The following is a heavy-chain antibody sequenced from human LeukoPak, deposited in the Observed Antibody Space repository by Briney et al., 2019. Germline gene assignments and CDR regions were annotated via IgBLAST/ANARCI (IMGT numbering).Heavy chain of an antibody. CDR2: INPNSGGT. Sequence: ASVKVSCKASGYTFTGYYMHWVRQAPGQGLEWMGWINPNSGGTNYAQKFQGRVTMTRDTSISTAYMELSRLRSDDTAVYYCARDRSEQLGHYYYYYMDVWGKGTTVTVSS. J-gene: IGHJ6*03. D-gene: IGHD6-6*01. CDR1: GYTFTGYY. CDR3: ARDRSEQLGHYYYYYMDV. V-gene: IGHV1-2*02.